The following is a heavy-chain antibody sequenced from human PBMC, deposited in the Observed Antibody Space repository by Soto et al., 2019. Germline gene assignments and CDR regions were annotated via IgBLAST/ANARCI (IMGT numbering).Heavy chain of an antibody. CDR2: INPNSGGT. J-gene: IGHJ6*02. CDR1: GYTFTGYY. Sequence: ASVKVSCKASGYTFTGYYMHWVRQAPGQGLEWMGWINPNSGGTNYAQKFQGWVTMTRDTSISTAYMELSRLRSDDTAVYYCARDLSGHLGYGMDVWGQGTTVTVSS. D-gene: IGHD1-26*01. V-gene: IGHV1-2*04. CDR3: ARDLSGHLGYGMDV.